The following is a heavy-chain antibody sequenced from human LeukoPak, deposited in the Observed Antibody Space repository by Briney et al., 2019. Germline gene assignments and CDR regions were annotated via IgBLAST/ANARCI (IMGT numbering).Heavy chain of an antibody. CDR3: ARDWVTRGPNYFDY. Sequence: SETLSLTCTVSGDSISSGDYYWSWIRQPAGTGLEWIGRISSSGGTNYNPSLKSRVTISVDTSKNQFSLKLSSVTAADTAVYYCARDWVTRGPNYFDYWGQGTLVTVSS. CDR1: GDSISSGDYY. J-gene: IGHJ4*02. V-gene: IGHV4-61*02. D-gene: IGHD4-17*01. CDR2: ISSSGGT.